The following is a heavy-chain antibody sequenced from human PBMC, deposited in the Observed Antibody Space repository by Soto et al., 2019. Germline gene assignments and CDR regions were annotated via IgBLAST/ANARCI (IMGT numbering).Heavy chain of an antibody. CDR2: IYYSGST. CDR3: ARDPGYSTYSAYWYFDL. CDR1: GGSVSSGSYY. D-gene: IGHD6-13*01. J-gene: IGHJ2*01. Sequence: QVQLQESGPGPVKPSETLSLTCTVSGGSVSSGSYYWSWIRQPPGKGLEWIGNIYYSGSTNYNPSLKSRVTMSVDTSKNQFSLKLSSVTAADTAVYYCARDPGYSTYSAYWYFDLWGRGTLVTVSS. V-gene: IGHV4-61*01.